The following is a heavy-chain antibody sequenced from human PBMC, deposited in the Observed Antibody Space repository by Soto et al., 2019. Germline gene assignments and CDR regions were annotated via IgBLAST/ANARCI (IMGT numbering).Heavy chain of an antibody. Sequence: PSETLSLTCAVYGWSFSGYYWSWIRPPPGKGLEWIGEINHSGSTNYNPSLKSRVTISVDTSKNQFSLKLSSVTAADTSVYYCARHAYYYDSSGYFDDAFDIWGQGTMVT. CDR3: ARHAYYYDSSGYFDDAFDI. J-gene: IGHJ3*02. V-gene: IGHV4-34*01. CDR2: INHSGST. CDR1: GWSFSGYY. D-gene: IGHD3-22*01.